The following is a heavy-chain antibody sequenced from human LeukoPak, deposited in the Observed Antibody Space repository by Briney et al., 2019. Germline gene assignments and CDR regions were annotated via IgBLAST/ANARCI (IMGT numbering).Heavy chain of an antibody. V-gene: IGHV1-46*01. Sequence: ASVKVSCKASGYTFTSYYMHWVRQAPGQGLEWMGIINPSGGGTSYAQKFQGRVTMTRDTSTSTVYMELSSLRSEDTAVYYCARYLGGAGFDYWGQGTLVAVSS. J-gene: IGHJ4*02. D-gene: IGHD1-26*01. CDR3: ARYLGGAGFDY. CDR2: INPSGGGT. CDR1: GYTFTSYY.